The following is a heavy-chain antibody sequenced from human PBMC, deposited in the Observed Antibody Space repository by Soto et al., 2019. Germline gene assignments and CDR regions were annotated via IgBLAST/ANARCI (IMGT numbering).Heavy chain of an antibody. CDR2: IKQDGSEK. CDR3: ARDATPRYSSSWPD. V-gene: IGHV3-7*01. Sequence: GGSLRLSCAASGFTFSSYWMSWVRQAPGKGLEWVANIKQDGSEKYYVDAVKGRFTISRDNAKNSLYLQMNSLRAEDTAVYYCARDATPRYSSSWPDWGQGTLVTVSS. J-gene: IGHJ4*02. D-gene: IGHD6-13*01. CDR1: GFTFSSYW.